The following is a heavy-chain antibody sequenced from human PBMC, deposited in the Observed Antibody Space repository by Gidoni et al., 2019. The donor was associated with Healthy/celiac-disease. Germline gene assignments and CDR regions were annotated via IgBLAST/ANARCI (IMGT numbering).Heavy chain of an antibody. D-gene: IGHD6-25*01. CDR2: IYYSVST. CDR3: AREDGAPRRLNWFDP. Sequence: QVQLQESGPGLVKPSQTLSLTCTVSGGSISSGGYSWSWIRQHPGKGLEWIGYIYYSVSTYYNPSLKSRVTISVDTSKNQFSLKLSSVTAADTAVYYCAREDGAPRRLNWFDPWGQGTLVTVSS. J-gene: IGHJ5*02. CDR1: GGSISSGGYS. V-gene: IGHV4-31*03.